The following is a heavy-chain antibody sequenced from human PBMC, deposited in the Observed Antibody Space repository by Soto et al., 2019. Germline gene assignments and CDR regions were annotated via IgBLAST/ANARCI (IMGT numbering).Heavy chain of an antibody. Sequence: SVKVSCKASGVTFSSYSISWVRQAPVQGLEWMGGIIPIFGTANYAQKFQGRVTITADKSTSTAYMELSSLRSEDTAVYYCARRACSGGSCYSQTFGAFDIWGQGTMVTVSS. CDR1: GVTFSSYS. D-gene: IGHD2-15*01. CDR2: IIPIFGTA. J-gene: IGHJ3*02. V-gene: IGHV1-69*06. CDR3: ARRACSGGSCYSQTFGAFDI.